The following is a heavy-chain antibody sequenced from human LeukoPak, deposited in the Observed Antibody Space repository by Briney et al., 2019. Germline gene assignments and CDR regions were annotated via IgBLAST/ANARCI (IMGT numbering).Heavy chain of an antibody. J-gene: IGHJ3*02. V-gene: IGHV3-69-1*01. CDR2: ISTSSYI. CDR1: GFTVSSNY. Sequence: PGGSLRLSCAASGFTVSSNYMSWVRQAPGKGLEWVSSISTSSYIYSADSVKGRFTISRDNAKNSLYLQMNSLRAEDTAVYYCVRDTFSPDAFDIWGQGTMVTVSS. CDR3: VRDTFSPDAFDI. D-gene: IGHD3-16*01.